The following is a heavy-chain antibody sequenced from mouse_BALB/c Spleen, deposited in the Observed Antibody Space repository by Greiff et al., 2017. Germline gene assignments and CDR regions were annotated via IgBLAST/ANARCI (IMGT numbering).Heavy chain of an antibody. J-gene: IGHJ1*01. Sequence: EVKLMESGGGLVQPGGSMKLSCVASGFTFSSYWMSWVRQSPEKGLEWVAEIRLKSDNYATHYAESVKGKFTISRDDSKSRLYLQMNSLRAEDTGIYYCTSSSWYFDVWGAGTTVTVSS. CDR1: GFTFSSYW. D-gene: IGHD1-3*01. V-gene: IGHV6-6*02. CDR3: TSSSWYFDV. CDR2: IRLKSDNYAT.